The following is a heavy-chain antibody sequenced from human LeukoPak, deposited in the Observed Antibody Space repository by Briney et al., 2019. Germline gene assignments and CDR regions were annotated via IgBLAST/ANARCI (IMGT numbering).Heavy chain of an antibody. CDR3: ARGAYSSAPYYYYGMDV. CDR2: IWYDGSNK. D-gene: IGHD6-19*01. J-gene: IGHJ6*02. V-gene: IGHV3-33*01. Sequence: GGSLRLSCAASGFTFSSYGMHWVRQAPGKGLEWVAVIWYDGSNKYYADSVKGRFTISRDNSKNTLYLQMNSLRAEDTAVYYCARGAYSSAPYYYYGMDVWGQGTTVTVSS. CDR1: GFTFSSYG.